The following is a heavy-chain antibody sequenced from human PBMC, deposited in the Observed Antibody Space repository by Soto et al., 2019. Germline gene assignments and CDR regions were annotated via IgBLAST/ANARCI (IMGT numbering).Heavy chain of an antibody. CDR3: ARVIWPTYCGGDCYSGPGYGMDV. CDR1: GFTFSRYW. D-gene: IGHD2-21*02. Sequence: PGGSLRLSCAASGFTFSRYWMSWVRQAPGKGLEWVANIKQDGSEKYYVDSVEGRFTISRDNAKNSMYLQMNSLRAEDTAVYYCARVIWPTYCGGDCYSGPGYGMDVWGQGTTVTVSS. CDR2: IKQDGSEK. V-gene: IGHV3-7*01. J-gene: IGHJ6*02.